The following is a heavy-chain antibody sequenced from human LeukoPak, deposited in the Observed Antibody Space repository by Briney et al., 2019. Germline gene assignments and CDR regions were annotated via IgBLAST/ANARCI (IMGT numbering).Heavy chain of an antibody. J-gene: IGHJ4*02. V-gene: IGHV1-18*01. Sequence: ASVKVSCKASGYTFTTYGITWVRQAPGQGLEWMGWISTYNGDTDYAQNLQGRVTMTTDTSTRTAYMELKSLRSDDTAVFYCARGKGARDYWGQGTLVTVSS. CDR3: ARGKGARDY. CDR2: ISTYNGDT. CDR1: GYTFTTYG.